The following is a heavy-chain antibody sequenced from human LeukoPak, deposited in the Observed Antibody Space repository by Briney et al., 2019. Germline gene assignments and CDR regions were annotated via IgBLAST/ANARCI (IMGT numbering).Heavy chain of an antibody. D-gene: IGHD1-26*01. CDR2: INDNGGRT. CDR1: GFTFSRYA. V-gene: IGHV3-64D*09. J-gene: IGHJ4*02. Sequence: QTGGSLILSCSASGFTFSRYAMHWVRQAPGKGLEYVSGINDNGGRTHYGDSAKGRFSISRDNSKNTLHLQMSTLRAEDTALYYCVKDVGGSYAFDYWGQGILVTVAS. CDR3: VKDVGGSYAFDY.